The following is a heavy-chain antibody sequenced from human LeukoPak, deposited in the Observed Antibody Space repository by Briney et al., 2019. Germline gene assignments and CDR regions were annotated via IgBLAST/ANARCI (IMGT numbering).Heavy chain of an antibody. CDR2: ISSSSSYI. Sequence: GGSLRLSCAASGFAFSSCAMSWVRQAPGKGLEWVSSISSSSSYIYYADSVKGRFTISRDNAKNSLYLQMNSLRAEDTAVYYCARGPGPTDDYWGQGTLVTVSS. D-gene: IGHD1-1*01. J-gene: IGHJ4*02. CDR1: GFAFSSCA. CDR3: ARGPGPTDDY. V-gene: IGHV3-21*01.